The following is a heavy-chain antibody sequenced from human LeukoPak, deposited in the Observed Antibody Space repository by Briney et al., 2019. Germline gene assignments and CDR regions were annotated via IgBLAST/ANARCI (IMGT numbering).Heavy chain of an antibody. D-gene: IGHD3-3*01. V-gene: IGHV1-3*01. Sequence: ASVKVSCKASGYTFTSYAMHWVRQAPGQRLEWMGWINAGNGNTKYSQKFQGRVTITRDTSASTAYTELSSLRSEDTAVYYCARDLAIFAGMDVWGQGTTVTVSS. CDR2: INAGNGNT. J-gene: IGHJ6*02. CDR1: GYTFTSYA. CDR3: ARDLAIFAGMDV.